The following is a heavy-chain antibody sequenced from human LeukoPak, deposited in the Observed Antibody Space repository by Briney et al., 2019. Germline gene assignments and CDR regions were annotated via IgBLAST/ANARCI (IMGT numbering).Heavy chain of an antibody. D-gene: IGHD3-3*01. J-gene: IGHJ6*03. Sequence: SVKVSCKASGGTFSSYTIGWVRQAPGQGLEWMGRIIPILGIANYAQKFQGRVTINADKSTSTAYMELSSLRSEDTAVYYCARVVDFWSGRTPYYYYYMDVWGKGTTVTVSS. CDR2: IIPILGIA. CDR3: ARVVDFWSGRTPYYYYYMDV. V-gene: IGHV1-69*02. CDR1: GGTFSSYT.